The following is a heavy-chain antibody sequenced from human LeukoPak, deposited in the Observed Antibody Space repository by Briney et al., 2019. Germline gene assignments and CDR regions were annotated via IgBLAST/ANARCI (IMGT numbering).Heavy chain of an antibody. J-gene: IGHJ5*02. Sequence: PSETLSLTCTVSGGSISSSGYYWGWIRQPPGKGLEWIARIYYSGSTYYNPSLKSRVTISVDTSKTHLSLKLSSLTAADTAVYYCARHEYSGSYYGLSWFDPWGQGTLVTVSS. V-gene: IGHV4-39*01. CDR3: ARHEYSGSYYGLSWFDP. D-gene: IGHD1-26*01. CDR1: GGSISSSGYY. CDR2: IYYSGST.